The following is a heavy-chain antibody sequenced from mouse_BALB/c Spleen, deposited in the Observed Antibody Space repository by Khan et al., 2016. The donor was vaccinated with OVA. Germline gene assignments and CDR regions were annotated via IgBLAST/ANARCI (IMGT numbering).Heavy chain of an antibody. J-gene: IGHJ3*01. CDR2: INYSGNT. D-gene: IGHD2-4*01. CDR1: GYSITSEYA. Sequence: VQLQQSGPGLVKPSQSLSLTCTVTGYSITSEYAWNWIRQFPGNKLEWMGYINYSGNTRYNPSLNSRISITRDTSKNQFFLQLNSVTTEDTATYYCARKDYYDYDPFPYWGQGTLVTVSA. V-gene: IGHV3-2*02. CDR3: ARKDYYDYDPFPY.